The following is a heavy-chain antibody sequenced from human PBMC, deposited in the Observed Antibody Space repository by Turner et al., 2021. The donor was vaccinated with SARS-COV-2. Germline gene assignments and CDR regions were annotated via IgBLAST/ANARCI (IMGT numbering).Heavy chain of an antibody. CDR1: GLTFSPYA. Sequence: DVQLLESGGGLVQPGGSLRLSCAASGLTFSPYAMSWVRQAPGKGLEWVSAISGGGGSTYYADSVKGRFTISRDNSKNTLYLQMNSLRAEDTAVYHCAKRSSSSSSYYYGMDVWGQGTTVTVSS. J-gene: IGHJ6*02. CDR3: AKRSSSSSSYYYGMDV. CDR2: ISGGGGST. V-gene: IGHV3-23*01. D-gene: IGHD6-6*01.